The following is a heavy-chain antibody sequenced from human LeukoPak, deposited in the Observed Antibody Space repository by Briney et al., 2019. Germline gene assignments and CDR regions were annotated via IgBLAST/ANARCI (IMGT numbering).Heavy chain of an antibody. D-gene: IGHD3-10*01. V-gene: IGHV4-39*07. CDR2: IYYSGST. Sequence: PSETLSLTCTVSGGSISSSSYYWGWIRQPPGKGLEWIGSIYYSGSTYYNPSLKSRVTISVDTSKNQFSLKLSSVTAADTAVYYCAGTLNTYYYAPIPFDPWGQGTLVTVSS. CDR3: AGTLNTYYYAPIPFDP. CDR1: GGSISSSSYY. J-gene: IGHJ5*02.